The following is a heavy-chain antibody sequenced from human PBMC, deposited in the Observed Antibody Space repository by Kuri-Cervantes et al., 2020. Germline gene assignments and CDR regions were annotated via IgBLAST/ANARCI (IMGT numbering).Heavy chain of an antibody. J-gene: IGHJ4*02. V-gene: IGHV4-39*02. CDR1: GGSISSSSYY. Sequence: SETLSLTCTVSGGSISSSSYYWGWIRQPPGKGLEWIGSIYYSGSTYYNPSLKSRVTISVDTSKNQFSLKLSSVTAADTAVYYCAREIIRYFDYWGQGTLVTVSS. CDR3: AREIIRYFDY. CDR2: IYYSGST. D-gene: IGHD3-9*01.